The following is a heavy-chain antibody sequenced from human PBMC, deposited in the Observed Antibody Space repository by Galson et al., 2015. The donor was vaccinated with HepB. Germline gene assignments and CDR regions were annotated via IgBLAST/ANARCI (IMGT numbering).Heavy chain of an antibody. CDR2: ISYDGSNK. J-gene: IGHJ6*02. Sequence: SLRLSCAASGFTFSSYAMHWVRQAPGKGLEWVAVISYDGSNKYYADSVKGRFTISRDNSKNTLYLQMNSLRAEDTAVYYCARDDIVVVPAAIRPNYYYYYGMDVWGQGTTVTVSS. CDR1: GFTFSSYA. CDR3: ARDDIVVVPAAIRPNYYYYYGMDV. V-gene: IGHV3-30-3*01. D-gene: IGHD2-2*01.